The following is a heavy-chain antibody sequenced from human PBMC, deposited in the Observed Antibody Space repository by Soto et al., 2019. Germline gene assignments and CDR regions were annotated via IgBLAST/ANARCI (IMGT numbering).Heavy chain of an antibody. V-gene: IGHV4-34*01. CDR3: ARGPLRYFDWLISFDP. CDR2: INHSGST. J-gene: IGHJ5*02. Sequence: SETLSLTCAVYGGSFSGYYWSWIRQPPGKGLEWIGEINHSGSTNYNPSLKSRVTISVDTSKNQFSLKLSSVTAADTAVYYCARGPLRYFDWLISFDPWGQGTLVTVSS. CDR1: GGSFSGYY. D-gene: IGHD3-9*01.